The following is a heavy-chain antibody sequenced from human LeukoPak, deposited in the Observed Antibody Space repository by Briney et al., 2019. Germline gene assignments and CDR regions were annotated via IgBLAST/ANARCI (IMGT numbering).Heavy chain of an antibody. V-gene: IGHV4-4*07. Sequence: NPSETLSLTCTVPGGSISSYYWSWIRQPAGKGPEWIGRIYTSGSTNYNPSLKSRVTMSVDTSKNQFSLKLSSVTAADTAVYYCVRDGTTVTTYYFDYWGRGTLVTVSS. CDR2: IYTSGST. D-gene: IGHD4-17*01. J-gene: IGHJ4*02. CDR3: VRDGTTVTTYYFDY. CDR1: GGSISSYY.